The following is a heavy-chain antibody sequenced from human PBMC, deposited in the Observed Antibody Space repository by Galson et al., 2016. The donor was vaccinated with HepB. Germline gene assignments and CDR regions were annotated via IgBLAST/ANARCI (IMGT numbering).Heavy chain of an antibody. V-gene: IGHV4-61*01. Sequence: SETLSLTCNVSGGSVSGPYYYWSWIRQPPGQGLEYIGHIFYNGRTTYNPSLQSRVTMSVDTSRNQFSLTLNSVTSADAGVYYCARIRKTVHAGGGYRYLDYWGQGALVTVSS. CDR2: IFYNGRT. D-gene: IGHD3-16*02. J-gene: IGHJ4*01. CDR3: ARIRKTVHAGGGYRYLDY. CDR1: GGSVSGPYYY.